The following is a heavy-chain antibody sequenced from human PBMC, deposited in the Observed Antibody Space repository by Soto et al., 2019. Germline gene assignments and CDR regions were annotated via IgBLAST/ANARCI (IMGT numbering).Heavy chain of an antibody. V-gene: IGHV5-51*01. Sequence: GESLKISCKASDTTHWIGWVRQKSGKGMEWMGIIYPGDSDTKYSPSFQGQVTISVDKSISTAYLHWSSLKASDTATYYCARLVNYYFGMDVWGVVTTVTVSS. CDR1: DTTHW. CDR2: IYPGDSDT. J-gene: IGHJ6*04. CDR3: ARLVNYYFGMDV.